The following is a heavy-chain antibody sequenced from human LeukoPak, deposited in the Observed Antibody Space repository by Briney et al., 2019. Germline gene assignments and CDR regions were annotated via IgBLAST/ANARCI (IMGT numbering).Heavy chain of an antibody. CDR1: GGSISSGGYS. V-gene: IGHV4-31*03. CDR2: IYYSGST. D-gene: IGHD3-16*02. CDR3: ARVRDDYVWGSYRSGAYYFDY. Sequence: PSQTLSLTCTVSGGSISSGGYSWSWIRQHPGKGLEWIGYIYYSGSTYYNPSLKSRVTISVDTSKNQFSLKLSSVTAADTAVYYCARVRDDYVWGSYRSGAYYFDYWGQGTLVTVSS. J-gene: IGHJ4*02.